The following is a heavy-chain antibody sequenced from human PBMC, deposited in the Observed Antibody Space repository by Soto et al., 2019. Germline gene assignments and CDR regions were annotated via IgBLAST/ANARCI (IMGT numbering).Heavy chain of an antibody. CDR2: ISYDGSNK. V-gene: IGHV3-30*18. CDR3: AKGTYYYDSSGYSNFDY. J-gene: IGHJ4*02. CDR1: GFTFSSYG. D-gene: IGHD3-22*01. Sequence: GGSVRLSCAASGFTFSSYGMHWVRQAPGKGLEWVAVISYDGSNKYYADSVKGRFTISRDNSKNTLYLQMNSLRAEDTAVYYCAKGTYYYDSSGYSNFDYWGQGTLVTVSS.